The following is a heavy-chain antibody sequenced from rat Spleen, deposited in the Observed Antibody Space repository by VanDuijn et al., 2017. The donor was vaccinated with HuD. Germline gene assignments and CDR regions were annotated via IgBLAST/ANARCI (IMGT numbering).Heavy chain of an antibody. J-gene: IGHJ2*01. CDR2: ISYDGSST. CDR3: TTGSYFDY. D-gene: IGHD5-1*01. CDR1: GLSFSNYD. Sequence: EVQLVESGGGLVQPGRSMKLSCAASGLSFSNYDMAWVRQAPTKGLEWVATISYDGSSTYYRDPVKGRFTISRDNAKSTLYLQMDSLRSEDTATYYCTTGSYFDYWGQGVMVTVSS. V-gene: IGHV5-29*01.